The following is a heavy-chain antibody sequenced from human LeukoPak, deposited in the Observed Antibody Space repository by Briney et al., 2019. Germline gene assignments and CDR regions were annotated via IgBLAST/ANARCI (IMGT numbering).Heavy chain of an antibody. J-gene: IGHJ4*02. V-gene: IGHV3-11*01. CDR2: ISSSATTI. Sequence: GGSLRLSCAASGFRFSDYYMSWIRQAPGKGLEWVSYISSSATTIYYADSVWGRFTVSRDNAENSLYLQMNSLRAEDTAVYYCARLTSGGNFYYVDYWAQGSLVTVSS. D-gene: IGHD2-15*01. CDR3: ARLTSGGNFYYVDY. CDR1: GFRFSDYY.